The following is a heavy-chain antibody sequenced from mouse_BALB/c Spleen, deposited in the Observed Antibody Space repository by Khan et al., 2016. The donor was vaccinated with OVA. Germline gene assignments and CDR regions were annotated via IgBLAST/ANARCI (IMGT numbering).Heavy chain of an antibody. CDR2: ISSGSATI. D-gene: IGHD2-4*01. CDR1: GFTFSNFG. Sequence: EVELVESGGGLVQPGGSRKLSCAASGFTFSNFGMHWVRQAPEKGLEWVAYISSGSATIYYADTVKGRFPISRDNPKHTLLLQMTSLRSECTAMYYCARSKITTGYFDVWGAVTTVTVSS. CDR3: ARSKITTGYFDV. V-gene: IGHV5-17*02. J-gene: IGHJ1*01.